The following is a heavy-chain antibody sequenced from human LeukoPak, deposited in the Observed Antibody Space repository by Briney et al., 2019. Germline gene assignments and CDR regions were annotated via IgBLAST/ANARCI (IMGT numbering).Heavy chain of an antibody. CDR2: IYYSGST. D-gene: IGHD6-13*01. J-gene: IGHJ4*02. CDR1: GGSISSGGYF. Sequence: PSETLSLTCTVSGGSISSGGYFWSWIRQHPGKGLGWIGYIYYSGSTYYNPSLKSRVSISVDTSKSQFSLKLSSVTAADTAVYYCARFIGGGQAAAFDYWGQGTLVTVSS. CDR3: ARFIGGGQAAAFDY. V-gene: IGHV4-31*03.